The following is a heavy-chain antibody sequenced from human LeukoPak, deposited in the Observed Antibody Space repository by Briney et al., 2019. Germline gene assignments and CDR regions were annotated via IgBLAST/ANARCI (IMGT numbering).Heavy chain of an antibody. CDR2: ISNYNGQT. CDR1: RYAFSASG. Sequence: ASVKVSCKASRYAFSASGISWVRQAPGQGLEWMGWISNYNGQTKYSQKFQGRVTVTTDTYTSTAYMELTRLTSDDTAVYYCARDKDLGAVAGTFDYWGQGTLVTVSS. D-gene: IGHD6-19*01. CDR3: ARDKDLGAVAGTFDY. J-gene: IGHJ4*02. V-gene: IGHV1-18*01.